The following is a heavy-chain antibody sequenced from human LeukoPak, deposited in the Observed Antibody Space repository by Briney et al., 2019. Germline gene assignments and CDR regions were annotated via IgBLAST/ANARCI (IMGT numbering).Heavy chain of an antibody. D-gene: IGHD5-24*01. V-gene: IGHV3-20*04. CDR1: GLTFDDHG. CDR2: INWNGGSK. Sequence: GGSLRLSCVGSGLTFDDHGLRWVRQGSGKGLEWVAGINWNGGSKGYADSVKGRFTISRDNAQNSLYLEMTSLRVDDTALYYCARTDGALWGQGTLVTVSS. J-gene: IGHJ1*01. CDR3: ARTDGAL.